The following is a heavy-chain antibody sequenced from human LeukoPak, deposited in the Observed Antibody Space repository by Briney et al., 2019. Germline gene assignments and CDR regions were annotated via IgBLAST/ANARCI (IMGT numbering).Heavy chain of an antibody. D-gene: IGHD5-24*01. CDR3: ARSDGYNYYFDY. Sequence: SSVTVSCKASGGTFSSYAISWVRQAPGQGLEWMGGIIPIFGTANYAQKFQGRVTITTDESTSTAYMELGSLRSEDRAVYYCARSDGYNYYFDYWGQGTLVTVSS. V-gene: IGHV1-69*05. J-gene: IGHJ4*02. CDR2: IIPIFGTA. CDR1: GGTFSSYA.